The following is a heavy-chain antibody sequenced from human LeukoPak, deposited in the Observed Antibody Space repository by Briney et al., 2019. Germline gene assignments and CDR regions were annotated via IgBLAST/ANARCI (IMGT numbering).Heavy chain of an antibody. CDR3: ARRRRATPILFDY. Sequence: SETLSLTCAVYGGSFSGYYWSWIRQPPGKGLEWIGEINHSGSTNYNPSLKSRVTISVDTSKSQFSLKLSSVTAADTAVYYCARRRRATPILFDYWGQGTLVTVSS. V-gene: IGHV4-34*01. CDR2: INHSGST. CDR1: GGSFSGYY. J-gene: IGHJ4*02. D-gene: IGHD5-12*01.